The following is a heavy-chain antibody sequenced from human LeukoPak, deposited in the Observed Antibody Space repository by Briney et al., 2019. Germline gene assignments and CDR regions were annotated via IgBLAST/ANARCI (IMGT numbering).Heavy chain of an antibody. Sequence: GGSLRLSCAASGFTFSSYAMSWARQAPGKGLEWVSAISGSGGSTYYADSVKGRFTISRDNSKNTLYLQMNSLRAEDTAVYYCAKDIIWFGELLYPSYYYYGMDVWGQGTTVTVSS. CDR1: GFTFSSYA. CDR3: AKDIIWFGELLYPSYYYYGMDV. V-gene: IGHV3-23*01. J-gene: IGHJ6*02. D-gene: IGHD3-10*01. CDR2: ISGSGGST.